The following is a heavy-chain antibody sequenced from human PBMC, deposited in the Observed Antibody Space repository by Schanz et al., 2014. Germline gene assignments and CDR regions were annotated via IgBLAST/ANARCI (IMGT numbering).Heavy chain of an antibody. CDR1: GFTFSSYA. CDR2: ITRSGGGT. V-gene: IGHV3-64D*06. Sequence: EVQLVESGGYLVQPGGSLRLSCSASGFTFSSYAMHWVRQASGKGLEYVSAITRSGGGTYYSDSVKGRFTISRDNSKNTLYLQMSSLRHEDSAVYYCVKDAYCAGDCCPDEYFQHWGQGTLVTVSS. J-gene: IGHJ1*01. CDR3: VKDAYCAGDCCPDEYFQH. D-gene: IGHD2-21*02.